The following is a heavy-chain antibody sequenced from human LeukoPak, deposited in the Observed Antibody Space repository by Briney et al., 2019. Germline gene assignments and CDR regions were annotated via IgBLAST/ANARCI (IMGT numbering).Heavy chain of an antibody. CDR3: ARGRVLRFLEWVT. CDR2: IIPIFGTA. Sequence: SVKVSCKASGGTFISYAISWVRQAPGQGLEWMGGIIPIFGTANYAQKFQGRVTITADESTSTAYMELSSLRSEDTAVYYCARGRVLRFLEWVTWGQGTLVTVSS. D-gene: IGHD3-3*01. V-gene: IGHV1-69*01. CDR1: GGTFISYA. J-gene: IGHJ4*02.